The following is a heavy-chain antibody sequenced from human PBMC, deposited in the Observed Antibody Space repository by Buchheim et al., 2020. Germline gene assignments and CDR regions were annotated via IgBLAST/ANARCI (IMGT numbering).Heavy chain of an antibody. D-gene: IGHD3-10*01. CDR1: GFTFSSYA. J-gene: IGHJ4*02. CDR3: AREDAMVRGAYFDY. CDR2: ISYDGSNK. Sequence: QVQLVESGGGVVQPGRSLRLSCAASGFTFSSYAMHWVRQAPGKGLEWVAVISYDGSNKYYADSVKGRFTISRDNSKNTLYLQMNSLRAEDTAVYYCAREDAMVRGAYFDYGGQGTL. V-gene: IGHV3-30-3*01.